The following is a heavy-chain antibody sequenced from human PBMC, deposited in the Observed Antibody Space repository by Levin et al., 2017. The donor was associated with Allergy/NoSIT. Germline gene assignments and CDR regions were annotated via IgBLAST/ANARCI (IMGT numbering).Heavy chain of an antibody. Sequence: KVSCKGSGYSFTSYWISWVRQMPGKGLEWMGRIDPSDSYTNYSPSFQGHVTISADKSISTAYLQWSSLKASDTAMYYCASYCSSTSCYEQGGLDYWGQGTLVTVSS. CDR3: ASYCSSTSCYEQGGLDY. J-gene: IGHJ4*02. V-gene: IGHV5-10-1*01. D-gene: IGHD2-2*01. CDR1: GYSFTSYW. CDR2: IDPSDSYT.